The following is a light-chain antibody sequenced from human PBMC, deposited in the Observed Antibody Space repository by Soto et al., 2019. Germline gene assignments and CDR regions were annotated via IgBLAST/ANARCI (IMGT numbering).Light chain of an antibody. V-gene: IGKV3-20*01. CDR2: GAS. CDR1: QSVSSRY. CDR3: QQYGSSGYT. Sequence: EMVLTQSLATLSLSPGERATLSCRASQSVSSRYLAWYQQKRGQPPSLIIYGASSRATAIPDRFSGSGSGTDFTLTISRLEPEDFAVYYYQQYGSSGYTFGQGTKLEIK. J-gene: IGKJ2*01.